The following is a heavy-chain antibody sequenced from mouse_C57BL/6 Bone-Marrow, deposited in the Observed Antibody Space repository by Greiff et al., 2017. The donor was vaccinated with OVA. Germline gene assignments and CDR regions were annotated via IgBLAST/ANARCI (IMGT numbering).Heavy chain of an antibody. D-gene: IGHD3-3*01. J-gene: IGHJ2*01. CDR3: SASDY. V-gene: IGHV6-3*01. CDR2: ISLKSDNYAT. Sequence: EVKLVESVGGLVQPGASMKLSCVSSGFTFSNYWLNWVRQSPVQVLELVAPISLKSDNYATHYAEYGKGRFTNSRDDSKSRVYLHMNNLGAEDTGIYYCSASDYWGQGTTLTVSS. CDR1: GFTFSNYW.